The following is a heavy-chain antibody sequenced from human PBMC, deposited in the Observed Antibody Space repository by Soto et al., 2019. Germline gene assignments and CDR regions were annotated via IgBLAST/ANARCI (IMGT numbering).Heavy chain of an antibody. J-gene: IGHJ6*02. D-gene: IGHD6-19*01. V-gene: IGHV1-18*01. Sequence: QVQLVQSGAEVRKPGASVKVSCKASGYTFTSFGISWVRQAPGQGLEWMGWISGYNGNTDYAQKLQGRVTMTTDTSTRTAYMELRSLRSDDTAIYYCARGGVSSGLFYYGMDVWGQGTTVTVSS. CDR2: ISGYNGNT. CDR1: GYTFTSFG. CDR3: ARGGVSSGLFYYGMDV.